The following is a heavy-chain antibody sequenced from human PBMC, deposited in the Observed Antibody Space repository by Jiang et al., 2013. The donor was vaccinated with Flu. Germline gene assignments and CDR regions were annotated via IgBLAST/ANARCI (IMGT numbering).Heavy chain of an antibody. V-gene: IGHV4-59*01. CDR2: IYYSGST. CDR1: GGSISSYY. D-gene: IGHD5-24*01. J-gene: IGHJ1*01. Sequence: GLVKPSGTLSLTCTVSGGSISSYYWSWIRQPPGKGLEWIGYIYYSGSTNYNPSLKSRVTISVDTSKNQFSLKLSSVTAADTAVYYCAGGWLQFEYFQHWGQGTLVTVSS. CDR3: AGGWLQFEYFQH.